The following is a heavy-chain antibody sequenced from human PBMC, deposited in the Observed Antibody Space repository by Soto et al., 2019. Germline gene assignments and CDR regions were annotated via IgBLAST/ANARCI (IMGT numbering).Heavy chain of an antibody. CDR2: IYHSGNT. V-gene: IGHV4-4*02. CDR1: GGSISSSNW. CDR3: ARVESPPSFHY. Sequence: QVQLQESGPGLVKSSGTLSLTCTVSGGSISSSNWWTWVRQTPGKGLEWIGEIYHSGNTNYNPSLRSRVTISVDKSKTQFSLSLNTVTAAATAVYYCARVESPPSFHYWGQGTLVTVSS. J-gene: IGHJ4*02. D-gene: IGHD3-3*01.